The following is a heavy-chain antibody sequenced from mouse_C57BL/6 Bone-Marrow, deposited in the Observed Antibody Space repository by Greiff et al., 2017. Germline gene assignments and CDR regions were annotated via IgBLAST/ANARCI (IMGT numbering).Heavy chain of an antibody. CDR1: GFSLTSYG. J-gene: IGHJ1*03. Sequence: QVQLQQSGPGLVQPSQSLSITCTVSGFSLTSYGVHWVRQSPGKGLEWLGVIWSGGSTDYNAAFISRLSISKDNSKSQVFFKMNSLQADDTAIYYCATAYYGSNYNWYFDVWGTGTTVTVSS. V-gene: IGHV2-2*01. CDR3: ATAYYGSNYNWYFDV. CDR2: IWSGGST. D-gene: IGHD1-1*01.